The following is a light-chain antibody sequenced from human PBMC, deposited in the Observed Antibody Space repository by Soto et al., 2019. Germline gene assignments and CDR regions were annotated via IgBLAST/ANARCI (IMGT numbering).Light chain of an antibody. CDR1: SSDVGGYNY. J-gene: IGLJ1*01. CDR2: DVS. Sequence: QSALTQPASVSGSPGQSITISCTGTSSDVGGYNYVSWYQQHPGKAPKLMIYDVSNRPSGVSNRFSGSKSGNTASLTISGLRAVDEADYYCSSYTSSSTYVFGTGTKLTVL. CDR3: SSYTSSSTYV. V-gene: IGLV2-14*01.